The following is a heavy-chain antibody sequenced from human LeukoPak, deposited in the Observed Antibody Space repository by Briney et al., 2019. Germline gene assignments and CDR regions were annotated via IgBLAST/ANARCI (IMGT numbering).Heavy chain of an antibody. D-gene: IGHD3-16*01. CDR3: AREAYTSAYYFDY. V-gene: IGHV7-4-1*02. J-gene: IGHJ4*02. CDR2: INTNTGNP. Sequence: ASVKVSCKASGYTFTRYAMNWVRQAPGQGLEWMGWINTNTGNPTYAQGFTGRFVFSLDTSVSTAYPQISSLKAEDTAVYYCAREAYTSAYYFDYWGQGTLVTVSS. CDR1: GYTFTRYA.